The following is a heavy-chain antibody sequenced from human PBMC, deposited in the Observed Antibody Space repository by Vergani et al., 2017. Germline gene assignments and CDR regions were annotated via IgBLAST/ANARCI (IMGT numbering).Heavy chain of an antibody. CDR3: ASASPDYGSGSYPYYYYYMDV. Sequence: QVQLVESGGGVVQPGRSLRLSCAASGFTFSSYGMHWVRQAPGKGLEWVAVIWYDGSNKYYADSVTGRFTISRDNSKNTLYLQMNSLRAEDTAVYYCASASPDYGSGSYPYYYYYMDVWGKGTTVTVSS. CDR2: IWYDGSNK. J-gene: IGHJ6*03. V-gene: IGHV3-33*01. D-gene: IGHD3-10*01. CDR1: GFTFSSYG.